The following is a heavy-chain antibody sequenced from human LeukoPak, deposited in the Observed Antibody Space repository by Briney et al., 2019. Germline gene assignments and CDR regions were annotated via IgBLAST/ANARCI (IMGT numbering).Heavy chain of an antibody. CDR3: VREVTSGSFEY. D-gene: IGHD1-26*01. V-gene: IGHV3-30*04. Sequence: PGGSLRLSCAASGFTFSSFAMHWVRQAPGRGLEWVTVISYDGTNGYYAGFVKGRFTISRDNSQNTLYVQMSSLRPEDTAVYYCVREVTSGSFEYWGQGTLVTVSS. CDR2: ISYDGTNG. CDR1: GFTFSSFA. J-gene: IGHJ4*02.